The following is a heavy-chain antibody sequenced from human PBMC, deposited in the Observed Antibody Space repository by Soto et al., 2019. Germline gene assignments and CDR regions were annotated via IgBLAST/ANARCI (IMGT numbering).Heavy chain of an antibody. CDR3: ARIMTTETRDFDY. CDR2: INHSGST. J-gene: IGHJ4*02. D-gene: IGHD4-17*01. CDR1: GGSFSGYY. V-gene: IGHV4-34*01. Sequence: QVQLQQWGAGLLKPSETLSLTCAVYGGSFSGYYWSWIRQPPGKGLEWIGEINHSGSTNYNPSLKSRVTISVDTSKNQFSLKLSSVTAADTAVYYCARIMTTETRDFDYWGQGTLVTVSS.